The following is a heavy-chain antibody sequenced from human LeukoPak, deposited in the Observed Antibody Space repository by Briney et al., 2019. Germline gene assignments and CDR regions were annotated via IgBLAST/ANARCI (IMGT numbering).Heavy chain of an antibody. J-gene: IGHJ4*02. CDR1: GFTFSNYS. D-gene: IGHD3-9*01. Sequence: GGTLRLSCTASGFTFSNYSMNWVRQAPGKGLEWVSSISSSSSYIYYADSVKGRFTISRDNAKNSLYLQMNSLRAEDTAVYYCARADYDTSTGYSIWGQGILVTVSS. CDR3: ARADYDTSTGYSI. V-gene: IGHV3-21*01. CDR2: ISSSSSYI.